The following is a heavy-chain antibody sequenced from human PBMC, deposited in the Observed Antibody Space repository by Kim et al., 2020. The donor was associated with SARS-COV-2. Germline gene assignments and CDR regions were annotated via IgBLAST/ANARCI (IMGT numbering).Heavy chain of an antibody. V-gene: IGHV3-64D*09. D-gene: IGHD4-17*01. Sequence: GGSLRLSCSASGFTFSSYAMHWVRQAPGKGLEYVSAISSNGGSTYYADSVKGRFTISRDNSKNTLYLQMSSLRAEDTAVYYCVGNYGDKDYYSYGMDVWGQGTTVTVSS. J-gene: IGHJ6*02. CDR2: ISSNGGST. CDR1: GFTFSSYA. CDR3: VGNYGDKDYYSYGMDV.